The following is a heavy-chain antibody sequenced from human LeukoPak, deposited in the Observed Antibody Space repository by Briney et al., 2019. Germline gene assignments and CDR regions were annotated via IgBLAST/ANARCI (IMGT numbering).Heavy chain of an antibody. J-gene: IGHJ4*02. Sequence: GGSLRLSCAAPGFTFSSYSMNWVRQAPGKGLEWVSSISSSISYIYYADSVKGRFTISRDNAKNSLYLQMNSLRAEDTAVYYCARGEYYYDSSGYYKLDYWGQGTLVTVPS. V-gene: IGHV3-21*01. CDR3: ARGEYYYDSSGYYKLDY. D-gene: IGHD3-22*01. CDR1: GFTFSSYS. CDR2: ISSSISYI.